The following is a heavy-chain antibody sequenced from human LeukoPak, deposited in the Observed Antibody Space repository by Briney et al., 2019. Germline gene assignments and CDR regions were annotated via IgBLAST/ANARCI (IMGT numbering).Heavy chain of an antibody. CDR1: GFTFSSYA. V-gene: IGHV3-23*01. Sequence: GRSLRLSCAASGFTFSSYAMSWVRQGPGKGLEWVSTISDSGGSTYYADSVKGRFTISRDNSKNTLYLQMNSLRDEDTAVYYCAKVPYSDYGAGRPPFMDVWGQGTTVAISS. CDR3: AKVPYSDYGAGRPPFMDV. CDR2: ISDSGGST. J-gene: IGHJ6*02. D-gene: IGHD3-10*01.